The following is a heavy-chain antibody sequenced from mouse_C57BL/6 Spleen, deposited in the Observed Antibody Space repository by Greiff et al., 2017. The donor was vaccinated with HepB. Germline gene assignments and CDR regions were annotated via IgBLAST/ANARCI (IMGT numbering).Heavy chain of an antibody. CDR2: IDPSDSET. CDR1: GYTFTSYW. V-gene: IGHV1-52*01. D-gene: IGHD1-1*01. Sequence: QVQLKQPGAELVRPGSSVKLSCKASGYTFTSYWMHWVKQRPIQGLEWIGNIDPSDSETHYNQKFKDKATLTVDKSSSTAYMQLSSLTSEDSAVYYCARGLITTVVYWYFDVWGTGTTVTVSS. CDR3: ARGLITTVVYWYFDV. J-gene: IGHJ1*03.